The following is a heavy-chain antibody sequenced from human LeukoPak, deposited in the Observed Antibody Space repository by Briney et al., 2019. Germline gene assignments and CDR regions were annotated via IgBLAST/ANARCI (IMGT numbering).Heavy chain of an antibody. CDR2: TYYRSKWYN. V-gene: IGHV6-1*01. J-gene: IGHJ6*03. Sequence: SQTLSLTCAISGDSVSGNSAAWNWIRQSPSRGLAWLGKTYYRSKWYNDCAVSVKSRITINPDTSKNQFSLQLNSVTPEDTAVYYCAREAAMAITWHYYMDVWGKGTTVTVSS. CDR3: AREAAMAITWHYYMDV. CDR1: GDSVSGNSAA. D-gene: IGHD5-24*01.